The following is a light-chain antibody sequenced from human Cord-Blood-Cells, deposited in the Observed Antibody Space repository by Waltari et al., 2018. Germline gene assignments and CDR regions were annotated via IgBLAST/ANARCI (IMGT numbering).Light chain of an antibody. V-gene: IGKV1-5*03. Sequence: DIQMTQSPSTLSASVGDRVTITCRASQSISSWLAWYQQKPGKAPKLLIYKASSLESGVPSRFSGSGSGTEVTLTISSLQPDDFATHYCQQYNSYSWTFGQGTKVEIK. CDR1: QSISSW. CDR3: QQYNSYSWT. J-gene: IGKJ1*01. CDR2: KAS.